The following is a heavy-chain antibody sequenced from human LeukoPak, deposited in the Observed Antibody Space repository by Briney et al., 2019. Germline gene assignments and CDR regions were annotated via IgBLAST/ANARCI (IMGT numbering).Heavy chain of an antibody. D-gene: IGHD5-12*01. CDR1: GGTFSSYA. V-gene: IGHV1-69*04. J-gene: IGHJ6*02. CDR2: IIPILGIA. Sequence: SVKMSCKASGGTFSSYAISWVRQAPGQGREWMGRIIPILGIANYAQKFQGRVTITADKSTSTAYMELSSLRSEDTAVYYCAGPSPENIVATRWYYYYGMDVWGQGTTVTVS. CDR3: AGPSPENIVATRWYYYYGMDV.